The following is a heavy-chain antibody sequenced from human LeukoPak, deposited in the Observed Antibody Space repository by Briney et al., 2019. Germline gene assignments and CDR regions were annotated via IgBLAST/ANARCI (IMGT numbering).Heavy chain of an antibody. D-gene: IGHD3-16*01. V-gene: IGHV3-30-3*01. CDR1: GFTFSSYA. Sequence: GGSLRLSCAASGFTFSSYAMHWVRQAPGKGLEWVAVISYDGSNKYYADSVKGRFTISRDNFKNTLYLQMNSLRAEDAAVYYCARDRNGGGDYWGQGTLVTVSS. J-gene: IGHJ4*02. CDR3: ARDRNGGGDY. CDR2: ISYDGSNK.